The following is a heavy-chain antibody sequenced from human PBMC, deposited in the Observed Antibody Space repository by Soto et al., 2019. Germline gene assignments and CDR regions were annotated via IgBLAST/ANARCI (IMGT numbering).Heavy chain of an antibody. CDR1: SGSISRRGID. Sequence: SRSLTRIVSSGSISRRGIDWSWIRQDPGKGLEWIGYIYYSGSTYYTPSLKSRVTISVDTSKNQFSLKLSSVTAADTAVYYCARDLRAFDIWGQGTMVIVS. V-gene: IGHV4-31*02. CDR3: ARDLRAFDI. CDR2: IYYSGST. J-gene: IGHJ3*02.